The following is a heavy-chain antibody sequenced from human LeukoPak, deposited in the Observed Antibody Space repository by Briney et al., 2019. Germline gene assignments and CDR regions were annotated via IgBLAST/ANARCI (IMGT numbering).Heavy chain of an antibody. V-gene: IGHV1-69*05. Sequence: SVKVSCKASGYTFTSYGISWVRQAPGQGLEWMGGIIPIFGTANYAQKFQGRVTITTDESTSTAYMELSSLRSEDTAVYYCARGVSSNWYVPLDYWGQGTLVTVSS. CDR2: IIPIFGTA. D-gene: IGHD6-13*01. CDR3: ARGVSSNWYVPLDY. J-gene: IGHJ4*02. CDR1: GYTFTSYG.